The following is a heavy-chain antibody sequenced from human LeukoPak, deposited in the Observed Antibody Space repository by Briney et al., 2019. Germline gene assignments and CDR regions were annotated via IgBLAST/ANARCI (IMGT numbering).Heavy chain of an antibody. Sequence: SETLSLTCTVSGGSVSSGSYYWSWIRQPPGKGLEWIGYISYSGSTNYNPSLKSRVTISVDTSKNQFSLKLSSVTAADTAVYYCARVGGDYGDPEPSYWGQGTLVTVSS. CDR2: ISYSGST. CDR3: ARVGGDYGDPEPSY. V-gene: IGHV4-61*01. D-gene: IGHD4-17*01. CDR1: GGSVSSGSYY. J-gene: IGHJ4*02.